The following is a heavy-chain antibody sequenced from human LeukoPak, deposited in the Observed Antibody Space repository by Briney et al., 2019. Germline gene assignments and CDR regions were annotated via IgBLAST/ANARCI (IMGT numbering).Heavy chain of an antibody. CDR2: INPNSGGT. CDR3: ARAPQSSDYGDYLGWFDP. J-gene: IGHJ5*02. V-gene: IGHV1-2*02. CDR1: GYTFTGYY. D-gene: IGHD4-17*01. Sequence: ASVKVSCKASGYTFTGYYMHWVRQAPGQGLEWMGWINPNSGGTNYAQKFQGRVTMTRDTSISTAYMELSSLRSEDTAVYYCARAPQSSDYGDYLGWFDPWGQGTLVTVSS.